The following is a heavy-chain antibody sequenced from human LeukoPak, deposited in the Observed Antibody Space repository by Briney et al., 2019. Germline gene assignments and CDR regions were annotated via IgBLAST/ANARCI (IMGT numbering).Heavy chain of an antibody. CDR3: VRVTGAIDF. D-gene: IGHD4-11*01. Sequence: GASVKVSCKASGYTFTSYDINWVRQATGQGLEWMGWMNPNSGNSGYAQKFQGRVTTTRSTSLSTAYMELSSLRYEDTAIYYCVRVTGAIDFWGQGTLVTVSS. V-gene: IGHV1-8*01. CDR1: GYTFTSYD. CDR2: MNPNSGNS. J-gene: IGHJ4*02.